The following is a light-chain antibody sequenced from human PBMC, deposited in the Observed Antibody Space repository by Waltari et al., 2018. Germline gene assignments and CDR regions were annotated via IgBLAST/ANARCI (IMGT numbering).Light chain of an antibody. CDR1: QSISSW. Sequence: DIQMTQSPSTLSASVGDRVTITCRASQSISSWLAWYQQKPGKAPKLLIYKASSLESGVPSRCSGSGSGTEFTLPISSLQPDDFAAYYCQQYNSYSWTFGQGTKVEIK. CDR3: QQYNSYSWT. J-gene: IGKJ1*01. V-gene: IGKV1-5*03. CDR2: KAS.